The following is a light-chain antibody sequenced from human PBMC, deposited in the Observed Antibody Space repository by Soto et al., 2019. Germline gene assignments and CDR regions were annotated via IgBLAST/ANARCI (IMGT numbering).Light chain of an antibody. V-gene: IGLV2-23*01. Sequence: QSVLTQPASVSGSPGQSITISCTGTSSDVGSYNLVSWYQQHAGKAPKLMIYEGSKRPSGVSNRFSGSKSGNTASLTISGLQAEHEADYYCCSYAGSSTLVFGGGTKVTVL. CDR3: CSYAGSSTLV. CDR1: SSDVGSYNL. CDR2: EGS. J-gene: IGLJ2*01.